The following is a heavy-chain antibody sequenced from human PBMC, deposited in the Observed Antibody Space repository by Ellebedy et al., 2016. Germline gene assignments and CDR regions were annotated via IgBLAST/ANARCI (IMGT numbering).Heavy chain of an antibody. CDR1: GDSINSGAYY. CDR3: ASLTIPGGSDF. CDR2: IYTSGSP. V-gene: IGHV4-61*02. J-gene: IGHJ4*02. D-gene: IGHD3-16*01. Sequence: SETLSLXCTVSGDSINSGAYYWTWVRQSAGKGLEWIGRIYTSGSPNYNPSLKSRVTMSVDTSKNHFSLELRSVTAEDTAVYYCASLTIPGGSDFWGQGILVTVSS.